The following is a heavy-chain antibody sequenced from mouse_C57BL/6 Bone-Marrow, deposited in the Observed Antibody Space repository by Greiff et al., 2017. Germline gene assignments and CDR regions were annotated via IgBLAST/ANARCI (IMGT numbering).Heavy chain of an antibody. CDR3: ARPTVGAMDY. D-gene: IGHD1-1*01. V-gene: IGHV5-17*01. J-gene: IGHJ4*01. Sequence: EVMLVESGGGLVKPGGSLKLSCAASGFTFSDYGMHWVRQAPEKGLEWVAYISSGSSTIYYADTVKGRFTISRDNAKNTLFLQMTSLRSEDTAMYYCARPTVGAMDYWGQGTSVTVSS. CDR1: GFTFSDYG. CDR2: ISSGSSTI.